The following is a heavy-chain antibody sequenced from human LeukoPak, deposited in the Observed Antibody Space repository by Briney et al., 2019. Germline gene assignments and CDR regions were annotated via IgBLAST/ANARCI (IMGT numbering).Heavy chain of an antibody. Sequence: GASVKVSCKTSGYTFISYDIVWLRQATGQGLEWMGYMNPKSGNTDYVQNFQGRVTMTRETSITTAYMELSGLRSEDTAVDYCARKIASTRLGVRYYYMDVWGEGTTVTISS. J-gene: IGHJ6*03. CDR3: ARKIASTRLGVRYYYMDV. V-gene: IGHV1-8*01. CDR1: GYTFISYD. D-gene: IGHD2-2*01. CDR2: MNPKSGNT.